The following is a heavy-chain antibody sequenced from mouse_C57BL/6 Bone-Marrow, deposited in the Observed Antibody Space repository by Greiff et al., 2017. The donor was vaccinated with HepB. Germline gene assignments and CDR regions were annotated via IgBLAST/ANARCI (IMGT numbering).Heavy chain of an antibody. CDR2: IDPSDSYP. CDR3: AREGVYYGYDRLAY. D-gene: IGHD2-2*01. Sequence: QVQLQQPGAELVMPGASVKLSCKASGYTFTSYWMHWVKQRPGQGLEWIGEIDPSDSYPNYNQKFKGKSTLTVDKSSSTAYMQLSSLKSEDSAVYYCAREGVYYGYDRLAYWGQGTLVTVSA. V-gene: IGHV1-69*01. J-gene: IGHJ3*01. CDR1: GYTFTSYW.